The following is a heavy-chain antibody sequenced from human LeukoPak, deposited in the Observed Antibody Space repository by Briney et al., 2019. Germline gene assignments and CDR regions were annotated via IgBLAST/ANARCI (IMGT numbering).Heavy chain of an antibody. CDR2: ISAYNGNT. CDR3: ARVKQLRYYYHYMDV. J-gene: IGHJ6*03. D-gene: IGHD6-6*01. Sequence: EASVKVSCKASGYTFTRYGISWVRQAPGQGLEWMGWISAYNGNTNYAQKLQGRDTMTTDTSTSTAYMELRSLRSDDTAVYYCARVKQLRYYYHYMDVWGKGTTVTVSS. V-gene: IGHV1-18*01. CDR1: GYTFTRYG.